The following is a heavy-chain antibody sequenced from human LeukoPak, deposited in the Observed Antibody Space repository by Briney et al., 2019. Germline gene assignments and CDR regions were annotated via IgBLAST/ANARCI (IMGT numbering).Heavy chain of an antibody. J-gene: IGHJ4*02. CDR1: GFTFSSYW. CDR2: IKQDGSEK. D-gene: IGHD2-15*01. Sequence: PGGSLRLSCAASGFTFSSYWMSWVRQAPGKGLEWVANIKQDGSEKYYVDSVKGRFTNSRDNAKNSLYLQMNSLRAEDTAVYYCARRPEIVVVVAATRYGLYYFDYWGQGTLVTVSS. V-gene: IGHV3-7*01. CDR3: ARRPEIVVVVAATRYGLYYFDY.